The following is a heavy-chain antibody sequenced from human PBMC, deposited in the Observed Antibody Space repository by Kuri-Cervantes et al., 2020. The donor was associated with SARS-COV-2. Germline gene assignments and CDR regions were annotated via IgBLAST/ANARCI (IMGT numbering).Heavy chain of an antibody. CDR1: GFTFGDYA. CDR2: IRSKAHGGTT. CDR3: TREDDYIDLELGFDY. V-gene: IGHV3-49*03. J-gene: IGHJ4*02. D-gene: IGHD4-17*01. Sequence: GGSLRLSCIGSGFTFGDYAMRWFRQAPGKGPEWVGFIRSKAHGGTTEYAASVKGRFTISRDDSKSIASLQMNSLKTEDTAVYYCTREDDYIDLELGFDYWGQGTLVTVSS.